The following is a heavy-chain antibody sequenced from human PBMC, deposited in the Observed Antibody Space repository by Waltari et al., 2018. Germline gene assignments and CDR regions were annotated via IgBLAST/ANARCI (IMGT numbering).Heavy chain of an antibody. CDR2: INPNSGGT. CDR1: GYTFTGYY. CDR3: ARPYYYGSGSHNWFDP. Sequence: QVQLVQSGAEVKKPGASVKVSCKASGYTFTGYYMHWVRQAPGQGLEWMGWINPNSGGTNYAHKFQGRVTMTRDTSISTAYMELSRLRSDDTAVYYCARPYYYGSGSHNWFDPWGQGTLVTVSS. D-gene: IGHD3-10*01. J-gene: IGHJ5*02. V-gene: IGHV1-2*07.